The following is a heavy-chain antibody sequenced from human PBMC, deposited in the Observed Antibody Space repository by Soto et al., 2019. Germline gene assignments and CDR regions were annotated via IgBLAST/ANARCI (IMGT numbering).Heavy chain of an antibody. CDR1: GFTFSSYA. J-gene: IGHJ4*02. CDR3: AKTASMTIRDGFDH. Sequence: EVQVLESGGGLVQPGGSLRLSCAASGFTFSSYAMSWVRQAPGQGLEWVSAISGSGSNPYYADSVKGRFTISRDNSKNTLYLQMNRLRAEDTALYYCAKTASMTIRDGFDHWGQGTLVIVSS. CDR2: ISGSGSNP. V-gene: IGHV3-23*01. D-gene: IGHD4-17*01.